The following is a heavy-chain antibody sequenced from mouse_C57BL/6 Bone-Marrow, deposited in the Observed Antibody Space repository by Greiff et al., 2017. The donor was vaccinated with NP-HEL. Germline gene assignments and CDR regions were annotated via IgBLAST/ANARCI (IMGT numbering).Heavy chain of an antibody. CDR1: GFNIKDYY. V-gene: IGHV14-1*01. CDR3: TGDLYGPTADY. Sequence: EVKLVESGAELVRPGASVKLSCTASGFNIKDYYMHWVKQRPEQGLEWIGRIDPEDGDTEYAPKLQGKATMTADTSSNTAYLQLSSLTSEDTAFYYCTGDLYGPTADYGGQGTTLTVSS. J-gene: IGHJ2*01. CDR2: IDPEDGDT. D-gene: IGHD1-2*01.